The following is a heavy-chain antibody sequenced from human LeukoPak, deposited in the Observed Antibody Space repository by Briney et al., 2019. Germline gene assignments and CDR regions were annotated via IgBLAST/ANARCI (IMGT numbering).Heavy chain of an antibody. D-gene: IGHD3-10*01. CDR3: AKDREYGSGSFLEY. CDR1: GFTFSSYW. Sequence: PGGSLRLSCAASGFTFSSYWMHWVRQAPGKGLEWGAFIRYDGSNKNYADSVKGRFTISRDNSKNTLYLQMNSLRAEDTAVYYCAKDREYGSGSFLEYWGQGTLVTVSS. V-gene: IGHV3-30*02. J-gene: IGHJ4*02. CDR2: IRYDGSNK.